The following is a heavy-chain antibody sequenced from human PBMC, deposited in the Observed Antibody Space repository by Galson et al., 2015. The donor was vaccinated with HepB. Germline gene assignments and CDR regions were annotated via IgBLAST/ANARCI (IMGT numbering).Heavy chain of an antibody. V-gene: IGHV3-23*01. CDR3: ANDDFWSGYYTEMFRGY. D-gene: IGHD3-3*01. CDR2: ISGSGGST. J-gene: IGHJ4*02. Sequence: SLRLSCAASGFTFSSYAMSWVRQAPGKGLEWVSAISGSGGSTYHADSVKGRFTISRDNSKNTLYLQMNSLRAEDTAVYYCANDDFWSGYYTEMFRGYWGQGTLVTVSS. CDR1: GFTFSSYA.